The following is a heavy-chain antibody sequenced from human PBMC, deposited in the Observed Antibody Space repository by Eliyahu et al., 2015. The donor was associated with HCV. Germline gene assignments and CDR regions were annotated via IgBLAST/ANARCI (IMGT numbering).Heavy chain of an antibody. CDR2: LHPQNHEA. D-gene: IGHD3-22*01. V-gene: IGHV1-24*01. Sequence: QVQLVQSGTEVKKPGASXXVXCKVSGYALSELSMPWVRQAPGKGLEWMGGLHPQNHEAVYAEDLRPRVTVTEDTSTDTAYMELNSLRSEDTAVYYCATVSFYFDSSGYYPKYLLHWGQGTLVTVSS. CDR3: ATVSFYFDSSGYYPKYLLH. CDR1: GYALSELS. J-gene: IGHJ1*01.